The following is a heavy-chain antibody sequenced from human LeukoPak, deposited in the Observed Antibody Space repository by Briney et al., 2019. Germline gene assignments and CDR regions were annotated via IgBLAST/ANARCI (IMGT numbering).Heavy chain of an antibody. D-gene: IGHD3-3*01. CDR2: ISGSGGST. J-gene: IGHJ4*02. CDR3: AKDRFLEWLLLGSFDY. V-gene: IGHV3-23*01. CDR1: GFTFSSYA. Sequence: PGGSLRLSCAASGFTFSSYAMSWVRQAPGKGLKWVSAISGSGGSTYYADSVKGRFTISRDNSKNTLYLQMNSLRAEDTAVYYCAKDRFLEWLLLGSFDYWGQGTLVTVSS.